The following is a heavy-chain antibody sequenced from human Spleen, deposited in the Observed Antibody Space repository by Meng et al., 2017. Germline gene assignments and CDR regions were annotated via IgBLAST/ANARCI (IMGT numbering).Heavy chain of an antibody. CDR2: IDPKSGDT. D-gene: IGHD6-13*01. V-gene: IGHV1-2*06. J-gene: IGHJ4*02. CDR3: ARDEDISAAGYLFGDF. CDR1: GYNFPDYY. Sequence: QRVQAWAEVKKPGASVKVSCKPSGYNFPDYYIHWVRRVPGQGLEWMGRIDPKSGDTHYAQRFQGRVTMTGDTSISTAYMELSGLRSDDTAVYYCARDEDISAAGYLFGDFWGQGTLVTVSS.